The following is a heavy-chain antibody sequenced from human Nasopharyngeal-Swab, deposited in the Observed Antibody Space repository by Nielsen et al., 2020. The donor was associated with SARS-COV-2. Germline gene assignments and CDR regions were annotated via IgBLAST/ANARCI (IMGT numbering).Heavy chain of an antibody. CDR1: EFTFSSYG. J-gene: IGHJ6*02. Sequence: GESLKISCAASEFTFSSYGRHWVGQAPGKGREWVAVIWYDGSNKYYADSVKGRFTISRDNSKNTLYLQMNSLRAEDTAVYYCASSAPYYDFWSGYRQPYGMGVWGQGTTVTVSS. CDR2: IWYDGSNK. V-gene: IGHV3-33*01. CDR3: ASSAPYYDFWSGYRQPYGMGV. D-gene: IGHD3-3*01.